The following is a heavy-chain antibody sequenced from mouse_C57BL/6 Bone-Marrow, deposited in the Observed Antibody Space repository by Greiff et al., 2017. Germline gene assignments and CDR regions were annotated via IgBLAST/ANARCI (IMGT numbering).Heavy chain of an antibody. CDR2: IDPSDSYT. J-gene: IGHJ1*03. V-gene: IGHV1-59*01. CDR3: ARDRDWYLDV. CDR1: GYTFTSYW. Sequence: VQLQQPGAELVRPGTSVKLSCKASGYTFTSYWMHWVKQRPGQGLEWIGVIDPSDSYTNYNQKFTGKATLTVDTSSSTAYMQLSSLTSEDSAVYYCARDRDWYLDVWGTGTTVTVSS.